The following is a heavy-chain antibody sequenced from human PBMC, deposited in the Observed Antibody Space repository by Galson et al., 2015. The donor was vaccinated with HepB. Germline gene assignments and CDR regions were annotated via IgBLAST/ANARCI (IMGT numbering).Heavy chain of an antibody. CDR3: ARDTTMVRGVIIRGFYYYYGMDV. CDR1: GFTFSSYS. V-gene: IGHV3-48*02. CDR2: ISSSSSTI. Sequence: LRLSCAASGFTFSSYSMNWVRQAPGKGLEWVSYISSSSSTIYYADSVKGRFTISRDNAKNSLYLQMNSLRDEDTAVYYCARDTTMVRGVIIRGFYYYYGMDVWGQGTTVTVSS. D-gene: IGHD3-10*01. J-gene: IGHJ6*02.